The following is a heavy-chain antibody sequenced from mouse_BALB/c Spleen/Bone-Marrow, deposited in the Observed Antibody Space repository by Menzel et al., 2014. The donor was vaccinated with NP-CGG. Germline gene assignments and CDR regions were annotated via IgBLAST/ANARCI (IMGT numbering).Heavy chain of an antibody. CDR3: ARIHYYGRAWFAY. D-gene: IGHD1-2*01. Sequence: EVQLQQSGAELVKPGAPVKLSCTASGFNIKDTYMHWVKQRPEQGLEWIGRIGPANGNTKYDPKFQGKATITADTSSNTAYLQLSSLTSEDTAVYYCARIHYYGRAWFAYWGQGTLVTVSA. CDR2: IGPANGNT. V-gene: IGHV14-3*02. J-gene: IGHJ3*01. CDR1: GFNIKDTY.